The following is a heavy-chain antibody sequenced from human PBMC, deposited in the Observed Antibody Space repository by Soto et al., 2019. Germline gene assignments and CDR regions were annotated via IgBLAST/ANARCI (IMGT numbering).Heavy chain of an antibody. CDR2: VAYDGSYQ. D-gene: IGHD6-19*01. Sequence: QVQLVESGGGVVQPGRSLRLSCAASGFSISSYGMHWVRQTPGKGLQWVAVVAYDGSYQHYADSVKGRFTISRDISKNTLFLDMDSLKPEDTAVYYCAKDHVNSGPSPDWFDPWSQGTLVTVSS. CDR3: AKDHVNSGPSPDWFDP. J-gene: IGHJ5*02. V-gene: IGHV3-30*18. CDR1: GFSISSYG.